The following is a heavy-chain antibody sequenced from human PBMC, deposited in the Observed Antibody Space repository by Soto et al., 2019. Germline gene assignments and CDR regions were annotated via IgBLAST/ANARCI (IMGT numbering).Heavy chain of an antibody. D-gene: IGHD5-18*01. V-gene: IGHV1-46*01. Sequence: GASVKVSCKASGYTFTSYYMHWVRQAPGQGLEWMGIINPSGGSTSYAQKFQGRVTMTRDTSTSTVYMELSSLRSEDTAVYYCVRVYIPLDTAMVQGAFDIWGQGSMVTVSS. CDR1: GYTFTSYY. CDR3: VRVYIPLDTAMVQGAFDI. J-gene: IGHJ3*02. CDR2: INPSGGST.